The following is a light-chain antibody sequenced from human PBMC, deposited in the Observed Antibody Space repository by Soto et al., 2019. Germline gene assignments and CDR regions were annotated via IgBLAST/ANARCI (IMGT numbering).Light chain of an antibody. V-gene: IGLV2-14*03. Sequence: QSVLTQPASVSGSPGQSITISCTGTSSDVGGYNYVSWYQHHPGKAPKLIIYDVTNRPSGVSNPFSGSKSGNTASLTISGLQPEDEAYYYCSSYTTSNTRQIVVGTGTKVTVL. CDR3: SSYTTSNTRQIV. CDR1: SSDVGGYNY. J-gene: IGLJ1*01. CDR2: DVT.